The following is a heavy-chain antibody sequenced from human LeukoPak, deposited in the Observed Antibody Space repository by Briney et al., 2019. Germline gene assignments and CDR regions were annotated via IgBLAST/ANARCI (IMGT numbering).Heavy chain of an antibody. V-gene: IGHV1-2*02. CDR3: ARADSVPAGDYHYLYMDV. CDR1: GFTLTDY. CDR2: IKPSSGDT. J-gene: IGHJ6*03. Sequence: ASVKVSCKASGFTLTDYIHWERQDPRQGLQWMGWIKPSSGDTDYAQKFQGRVTMTRDTSISTVYMELSSLRSDDTAVYYCARADSVPAGDYHYLYMDVWGKGTTVTVSS. D-gene: IGHD2-2*01.